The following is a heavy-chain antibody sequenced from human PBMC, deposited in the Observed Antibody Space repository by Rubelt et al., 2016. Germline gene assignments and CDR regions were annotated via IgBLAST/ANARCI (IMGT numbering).Heavy chain of an antibody. J-gene: IGHJ4*02. CDR1: GGSFSGYY. CDR2: INHSGST. V-gene: IGHV4-34*01. Sequence: QVQLQQWGAGLLKPSETLSLTCAVYGGSFSGYYWSWIRQPPGKGLEWIGEINHSGSTNYNPSLKSGVSLSVDTSKKQFSLRLSVVTAADAAVFYCARGWWGGALGDYWGQGTLVTVSS. CDR3: ARGWWGGALGDY. D-gene: IGHD2-15*01.